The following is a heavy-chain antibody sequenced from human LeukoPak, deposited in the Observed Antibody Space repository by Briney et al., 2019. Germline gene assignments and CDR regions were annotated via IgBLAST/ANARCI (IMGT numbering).Heavy chain of an antibody. CDR3: AREGWGTYSSGPYYFDY. J-gene: IGHJ4*02. CDR2: MSAYNGNT. V-gene: IGHV1-18*04. CDR1: GYTFTRYG. D-gene: IGHD6-19*01. Sequence: GASVTVSCKASGYTFTRYGISWVGQAPGEGVEGMGWMSAYNGNTNYAQKVQGRVTMNTDTYTSTAYMEVRSLRSDDTAVYYCAREGWGTYSSGPYYFDYWGLGTLVTVSS.